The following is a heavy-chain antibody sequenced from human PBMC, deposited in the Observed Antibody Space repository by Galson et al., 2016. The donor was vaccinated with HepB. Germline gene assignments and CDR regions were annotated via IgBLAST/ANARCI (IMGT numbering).Heavy chain of an antibody. V-gene: IGHV3-7*01. D-gene: IGHD6-13*01. CDR3: AVTAWYRFDY. J-gene: IGHJ4*02. CDR2: INKDGSEA. Sequence: SLRLSCAASEFTLSIHWMSWVRRAPGKGLEWLGYINKDGSEAYYVDSVKGRFTISRDNARNSLYLHMTSLRVEDTAVYYCAVTAWYRFDYWGQGTLVTVSS. CDR1: EFTLSIHW.